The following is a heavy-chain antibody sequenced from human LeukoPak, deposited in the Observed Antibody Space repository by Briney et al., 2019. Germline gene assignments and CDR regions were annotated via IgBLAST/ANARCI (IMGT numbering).Heavy chain of an antibody. CDR1: GGTFSSYA. D-gene: IGHD5-12*01. CDR3: ARPEQSLRSGYDLPYYYYMDV. CDR2: IIPIFGTA. V-gene: IGHV1-69*05. J-gene: IGHJ6*03. Sequence: GASVKVSCKASGGTFSSYAISWVRQAPGQGLEWMGGIIPIFGTANYAQKFQGRVTITTDESTSTAYMELSSLRSEDTAVYYCARPEQSLRSGYDLPYYYYMDVWGKGTTVTVSS.